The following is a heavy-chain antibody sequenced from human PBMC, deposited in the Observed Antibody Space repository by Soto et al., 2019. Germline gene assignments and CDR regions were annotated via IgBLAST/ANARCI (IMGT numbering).Heavy chain of an antibody. CDR1: GGTFSSYA. D-gene: IGHD2-15*01. J-gene: IGHJ6*02. V-gene: IGHV1-69*12. Sequence: QVQLVQSGAEVKKPGSSVKVSCKASGGTFSSYAISWVRQAPGQGLEWMGGIIPIFGTANYAQKFQGRVTITADESTSTAYMELSSLRSEETAVYYCARRYCSGDSCYYYGMDVWGQGTTVTVSS. CDR3: ARRYCSGDSCYYYGMDV. CDR2: IIPIFGTA.